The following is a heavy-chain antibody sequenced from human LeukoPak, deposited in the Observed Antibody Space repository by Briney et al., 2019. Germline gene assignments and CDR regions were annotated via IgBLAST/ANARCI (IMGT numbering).Heavy chain of an antibody. J-gene: IGHJ6*02. CDR2: IYYSGST. CDR3: AIGGLNYDILTGYYYYGMDV. Sequence: ETLSLTCTVSGGSISSYYWSWIRQPPGKGLEWIGYIYYSGSTNYNPSLKSRVTISVDTSKNQFSLKLSSVTAADTAVYYCAIGGLNYDILTGYYYYGMDVWGQGTTVTVSS. V-gene: IGHV4-59*01. CDR1: GGSISSYY. D-gene: IGHD3-9*01.